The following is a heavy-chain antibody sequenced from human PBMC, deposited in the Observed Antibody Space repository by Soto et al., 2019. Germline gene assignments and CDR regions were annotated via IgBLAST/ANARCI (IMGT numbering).Heavy chain of an antibody. V-gene: IGHV3-23*01. CDR1: GFTFSSYD. D-gene: IGHD6-13*01. CDR3: ARDSSSWYELDY. Sequence: LRLSCAASGFTFSSYDMHWVRQAPGKGLEWVSAISGSGGRTYYADSVKGRFTISRDNSKNTLYLQMNSLRAEDTAVYYCARDSSSWYELDYWGQGTLVTVSS. J-gene: IGHJ4*02. CDR2: ISGSGGRT.